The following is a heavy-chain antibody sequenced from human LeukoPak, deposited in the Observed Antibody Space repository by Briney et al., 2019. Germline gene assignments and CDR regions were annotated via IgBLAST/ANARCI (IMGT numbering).Heavy chain of an antibody. Sequence: GRSLRLSCTASGFTFGNYAMSWVRQAPGKGLEWVGFIRSKTYGGTTEYAASVKGRFTISRDDSKSIAYLQMNSLKTEDTAVYYYTRGRVLRRVVVSGYADFDNWGQGTMVTVSS. J-gene: IGHJ3*02. V-gene: IGHV3-49*04. D-gene: IGHD3-22*01. CDR3: TRGRVLRRVVVSGYADFDN. CDR1: GFTFGNYA. CDR2: IRSKTYGGTT.